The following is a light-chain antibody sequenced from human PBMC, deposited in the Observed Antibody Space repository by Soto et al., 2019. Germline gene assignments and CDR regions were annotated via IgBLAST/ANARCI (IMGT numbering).Light chain of an antibody. CDR1: QRVGIN. Sequence: EIVMTQSPATLSVSPGETATLSCRASQRVGINLAWYQQKPGQAPRLLIYSASTRASGIPDRFSGSGSGTEFTLTISSLQPDDFATYYCQQYGTYLWTFGQGTKVDIK. CDR3: QQYGTYLWT. J-gene: IGKJ1*01. CDR2: SAS. V-gene: IGKV3-15*01.